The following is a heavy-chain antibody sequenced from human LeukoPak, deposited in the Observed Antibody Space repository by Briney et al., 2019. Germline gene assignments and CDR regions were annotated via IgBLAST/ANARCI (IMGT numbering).Heavy chain of an antibody. V-gene: IGHV6-1*01. D-gene: IGHD3-22*01. CDR1: GDSVSSNSAT. Sequence: SQTLSLTCVISGDSVSSNSATWDWIRQSPSRGLEWLGRTYYRSKWYNDYAVSVKSRVTINPDTSKNQFSLQLNSVTPEDTAVYYCAREGSDGYLFDYWGQGSLVIVSS. J-gene: IGHJ4*02. CDR3: AREGSDGYLFDY. CDR2: TYYRSKWYN.